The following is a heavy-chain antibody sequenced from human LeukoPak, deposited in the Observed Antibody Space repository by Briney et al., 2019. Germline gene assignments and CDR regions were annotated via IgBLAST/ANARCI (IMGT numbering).Heavy chain of an antibody. CDR2: IGASGSST. Sequence: PGGSLRRSGAASELPFSHNALKWVGQAPGNRLDSDSGIGASGSSTYYGDPVKGRFTISRDNSKTTLFLQMNSLRAEDTAVYYCARGLGTVNDAFDIWGQGTMVTVSS. CDR3: ARGLGTVNDAFDI. V-gene: IGHV3-23*01. CDR1: ELPFSHNA. D-gene: IGHD4-17*01. J-gene: IGHJ3*02.